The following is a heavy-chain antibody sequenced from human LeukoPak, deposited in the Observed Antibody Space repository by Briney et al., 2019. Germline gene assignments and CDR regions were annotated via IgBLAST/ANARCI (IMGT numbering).Heavy chain of an antibody. Sequence: GGSLRLSCAASVFTFSSYATHWVRQAPGKGLEWVAVISYDGSNKYYADSVKGRFSISRDNSKNTPYLQMNSLRAEDTAVYYCAKARSYCGGDCSLYAFDIWGQGTMVTVSS. CDR3: AKARSYCGGDCSLYAFDI. D-gene: IGHD2-21*01. J-gene: IGHJ3*02. CDR1: VFTFSSYA. CDR2: ISYDGSNK. V-gene: IGHV3-30-3*01.